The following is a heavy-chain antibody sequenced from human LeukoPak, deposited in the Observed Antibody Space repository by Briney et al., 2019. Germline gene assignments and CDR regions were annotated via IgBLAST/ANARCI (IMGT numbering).Heavy chain of an antibody. V-gene: IGHV1-8*01. D-gene: IGHD3-22*01. CDR2: MNPNGGNT. CDR3: ARPYDSSGYYYSDAFDI. J-gene: IGHJ3*02. CDR1: GYTFTSYD. Sequence: ASVKVSCKASGYTFTSYDINWVRQATGQGLEWMGWMNPNGGNTGYAQKFQGRVTMTRNTSISTAYVELSSLRSEDTAVYYCARPYDSSGYYYSDAFDIWGQGTMVTVSS.